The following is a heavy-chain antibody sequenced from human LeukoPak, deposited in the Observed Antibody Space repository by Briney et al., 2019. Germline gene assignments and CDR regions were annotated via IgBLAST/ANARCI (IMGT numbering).Heavy chain of an antibody. CDR2: IYHSGIT. J-gene: IGHJ4*02. V-gene: IGHV4-30-2*01. Sequence: SQTLSLTCAVSGGSISSGGYSWSWIRQPPGKGLEWIGYIYHSGITYYNPSLKSRVTISVDRSKNQFSLKLSSVTAADTAVYYCARGGYFDGIDYWGQGTLVTVSS. CDR1: GGSISSGGYS. D-gene: IGHD3-9*01. CDR3: ARGGYFDGIDY.